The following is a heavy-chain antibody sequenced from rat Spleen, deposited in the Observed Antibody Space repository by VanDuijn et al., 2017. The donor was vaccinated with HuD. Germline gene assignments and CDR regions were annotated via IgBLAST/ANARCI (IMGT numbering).Heavy chain of an antibody. Sequence: EVQLVESGGGLVQPGRSLRLSCVASGFTFNDYWMTWVRQAPGKGLEWVASITNTGGNTFYSDSVKGRFTISRDNAKSSLYLQMDSLGSGDTATYYCTTGITLVWGRGVMVTVSS. J-gene: IGHJ2*01. CDR1: GFTFNDYW. V-gene: IGHV5-31*01. CDR2: ITNTGGNT. D-gene: IGHD1-2*01. CDR3: TTGITLV.